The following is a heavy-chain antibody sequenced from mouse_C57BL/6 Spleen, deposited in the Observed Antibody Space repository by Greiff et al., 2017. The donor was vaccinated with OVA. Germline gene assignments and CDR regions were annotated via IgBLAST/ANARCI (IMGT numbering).Heavy chain of an antibody. Sequence: VMLVESGAELVKPGASVKISCKASGYAFSSYWMNWVKQRPGKGLEWIGQIYPGDGDTNYNGKFKGKATLTADKSSSTAYMQLSSLTSEDSAVYFCARSDPYDYDPNYYAMDYWGQGTSVTVSS. J-gene: IGHJ4*01. CDR2: IYPGDGDT. D-gene: IGHD2-4*01. CDR3: ARSDPYDYDPNYYAMDY. CDR1: GYAFSSYW. V-gene: IGHV1-80*01.